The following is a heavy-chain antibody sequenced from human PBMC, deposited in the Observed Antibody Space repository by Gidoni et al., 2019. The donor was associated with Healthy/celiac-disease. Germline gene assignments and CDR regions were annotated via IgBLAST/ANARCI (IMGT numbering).Heavy chain of an antibody. Sequence: QVQLQQSGPGLVKPSQTLSLTCTVSGASFSCAGYSWSWIRQHPGKGLEWIGSINYSGSTYYNPSLKSRVTISVDTSKNQFSLKLSSVTAADTAVYYCASTVYYYESSGYYYSRVFNWFDPWGQGTLVTVSS. CDR1: GASFSCAGYS. V-gene: IGHV4-31*03. CDR3: ASTVYYYESSGYYYSRVFNWFDP. J-gene: IGHJ5*02. CDR2: INYSGST. D-gene: IGHD3-22*01.